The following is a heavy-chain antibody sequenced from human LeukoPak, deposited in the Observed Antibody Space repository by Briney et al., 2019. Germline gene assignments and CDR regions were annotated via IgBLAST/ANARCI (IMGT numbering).Heavy chain of an antibody. Sequence: SETLSLTCAVYGGSFIGYYWSWIRQPPGKGLEWIGEINHSGSTNYNPSLQSRVTISVDTSKNQFSLKLSSVTAADTAVYYCARGRDPRFLEWLPNLIYGMDVWGQGTTVTVSS. D-gene: IGHD3-3*01. CDR3: ARGRDPRFLEWLPNLIYGMDV. CDR1: GGSFIGYY. CDR2: INHSGST. V-gene: IGHV4-34*01. J-gene: IGHJ6*02.